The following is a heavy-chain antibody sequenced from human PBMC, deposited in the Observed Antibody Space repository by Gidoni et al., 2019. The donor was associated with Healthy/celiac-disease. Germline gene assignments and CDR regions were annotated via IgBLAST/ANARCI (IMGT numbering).Heavy chain of an antibody. CDR1: GFTFGSYA. V-gene: IGHV3-49*04. D-gene: IGHD2-2*01. CDR2: IRSKAYGGTT. J-gene: IGHJ5*02. Sequence: EVQLVESGGGLVQPGRSLSLSCTASGFTFGSYAMSGVRQAPGKGLEWVGCIRSKAYGGTTEYAASVKGRFTISRDDSKSIAYLQMNSLKTEDTAVYYCTRAGVPAATGWFDPWGQGTLVTVSS. CDR3: TRAGVPAATGWFDP.